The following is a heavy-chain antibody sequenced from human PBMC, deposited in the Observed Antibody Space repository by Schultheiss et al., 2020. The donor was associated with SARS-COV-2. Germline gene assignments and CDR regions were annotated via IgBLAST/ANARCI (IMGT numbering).Heavy chain of an antibody. V-gene: IGHV3-53*01. CDR3: ARPTSGWFAAFDI. CDR1: GFTVSSNY. Sequence: GESLKISCAASGFTVSSNYMSWVRQAPGKGLEWVSVIYSGGSTYYADSVKGRFTISRDNSKNTLYLQMNSLRAEDTAVYYCARPTSGWFAAFDIWGQGTMVTVSS. D-gene: IGHD2-15*01. CDR2: IYSGGST. J-gene: IGHJ3*02.